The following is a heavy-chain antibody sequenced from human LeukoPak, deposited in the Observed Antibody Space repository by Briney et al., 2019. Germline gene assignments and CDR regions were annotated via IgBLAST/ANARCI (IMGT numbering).Heavy chain of an antibody. CDR2: IYYSGST. V-gene: IGHV4-31*03. J-gene: IGHJ6*03. CDR1: GGSINSGGYY. Sequence: SETLSLTCTASGGSINSGGYYWSWIRQPPGKGLEWIGYIYYSGSTYYNPSLKSRVTISIDTSKNQFSLKLSSATAADTAVYYCARDGSATIFGDYYYYMDVWGEGTTVTVSS. D-gene: IGHD3-3*01. CDR3: ARDGSATIFGDYYYYMDV.